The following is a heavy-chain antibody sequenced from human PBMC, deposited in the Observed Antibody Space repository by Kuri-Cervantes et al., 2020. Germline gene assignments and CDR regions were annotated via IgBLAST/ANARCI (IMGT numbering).Heavy chain of an antibody. CDR1: GFTFSSYA. CDR2: ISSNGGST. J-gene: IGHJ3*01. Sequence: GESLKISCAASGFTFSSYAMHWVRQAPGKGLEYVSAISSNGGSTYYADSVKGRFTISTDNAKNSVYLQMNSLRAEDTAVYYCVRDTIYVFDEWGQGTMVTVSS. V-gene: IGHV3-64*02. CDR3: VRDTIYVFDE. D-gene: IGHD3-3*01.